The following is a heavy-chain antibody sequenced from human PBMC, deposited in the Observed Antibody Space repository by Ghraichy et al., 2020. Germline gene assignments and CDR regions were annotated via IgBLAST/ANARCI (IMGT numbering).Heavy chain of an antibody. CDR1: GFTFSSYS. V-gene: IGHV3-48*02. CDR3: ARPPEAVAGPGDAFDI. D-gene: IGHD6-19*01. Sequence: GESLNISCAASGFTFSSYSMNWVRQAPGKGLEWVSYISSSSTIYYADSVKGRFTISRDNAKNSLYLQMNSLRDEDTAVYYCARPPEAVAGPGDAFDIWGQGTMVTVSS. J-gene: IGHJ3*02. CDR2: ISSSSTI.